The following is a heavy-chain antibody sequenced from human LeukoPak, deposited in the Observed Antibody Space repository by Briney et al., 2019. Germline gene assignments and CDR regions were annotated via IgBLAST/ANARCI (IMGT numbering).Heavy chain of an antibody. CDR3: AREVGGGFDP. V-gene: IGHV4-59*01. Sequence: SETLSLTCTVSGGSISSYYWSWIRQPPGKGLEWIGNIYYSGSTNYNPSLKSRVTISVDTSKNQFSLKLSSVTAADTAVYYCAREVGGGFDPWGQGTLVTVSS. J-gene: IGHJ5*02. CDR2: IYYSGST. D-gene: IGHD3-16*01. CDR1: GGSISSYY.